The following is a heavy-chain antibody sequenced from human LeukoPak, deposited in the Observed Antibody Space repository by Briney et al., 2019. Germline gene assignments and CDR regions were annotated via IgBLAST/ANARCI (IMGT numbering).Heavy chain of an antibody. Sequence: GGSLRLSCAPSGFTFRNYGMHWVRQAPGMGLEWVAVIWYDGSNKYYADSVKGRFTISRDNSKNTLYLQMNSLRAEDTAVYYCARAGYGSGSYMYYGMDVWGQGITVTVSS. CDR3: ARAGYGSGSYMYYGMDV. CDR2: IWYDGSNK. J-gene: IGHJ6*02. V-gene: IGHV3-33*01. D-gene: IGHD3-10*01. CDR1: GFTFRNYG.